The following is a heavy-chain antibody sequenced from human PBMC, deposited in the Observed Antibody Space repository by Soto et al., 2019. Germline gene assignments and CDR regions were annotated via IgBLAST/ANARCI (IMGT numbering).Heavy chain of an antibody. Sequence: EVQLVESGGGLVKPGGSLRLSCAASGFTFSNAWMNWVRQAPGKGLEWVGRIKSKTDGGTTDYAAPVKGRFTISRDDSKNTLYLQMNSLKTEDTAVYYCTTDLFSSLSWFDPWGQGTLVTVSS. V-gene: IGHV3-15*07. CDR2: IKSKTDGGTT. D-gene: IGHD6-6*01. CDR1: GFTFSNAW. J-gene: IGHJ5*02. CDR3: TTDLFSSLSWFDP.